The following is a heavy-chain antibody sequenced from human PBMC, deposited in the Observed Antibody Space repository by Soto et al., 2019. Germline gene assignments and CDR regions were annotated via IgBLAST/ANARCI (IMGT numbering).Heavy chain of an antibody. Sequence: QVQLVQSGAEVKKPGASVKVSCKASGYTFTSYGISWVRQAPGQGLEWMGWISAYNGNTNYAQKLQGRVTMTTDTSTSTGYMELRSLRSDDTAVYYCATETTYYYDSSGYYGAFDIWGQGTMVTVSS. V-gene: IGHV1-18*04. CDR2: ISAYNGNT. CDR3: ATETTYYYDSSGYYGAFDI. D-gene: IGHD3-22*01. CDR1: GYTFTSYG. J-gene: IGHJ3*02.